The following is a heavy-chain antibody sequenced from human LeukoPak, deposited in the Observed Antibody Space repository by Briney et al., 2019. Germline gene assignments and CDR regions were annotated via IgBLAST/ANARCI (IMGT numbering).Heavy chain of an antibody. CDR3: ASPLYGDYGPFDS. CDR2: INPNSGGT. Sequence: ASVKVSCKASGYTFTGYYMHWVRQAPGQGLEWMGWINPNSGGTNYAQKFQGRVTMTRDTSISTAYMELSRLRSDAPAVYYCASPLYGDYGPFDSGGQGPLAPVS. V-gene: IGHV1-2*02. J-gene: IGHJ4*02. D-gene: IGHD4-17*01. CDR1: GYTFTGYY.